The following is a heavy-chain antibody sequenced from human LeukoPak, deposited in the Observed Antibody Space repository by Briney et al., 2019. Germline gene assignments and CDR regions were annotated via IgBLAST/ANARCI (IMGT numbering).Heavy chain of an antibody. CDR1: GASITSHY. CDR2: IYYSEST. V-gene: IGHV4-59*11. CDR3: ARGRYYMDV. Sequence: SETLSLTCTVSGASITSHYWSWIRQPPGKGLEWIGYIYYSESTNYNPSLKSRVTISVDTSKNQFSLKLSSVTAADTAVYYCARGRYYMDVWGKGTTVSVSS. J-gene: IGHJ6*03.